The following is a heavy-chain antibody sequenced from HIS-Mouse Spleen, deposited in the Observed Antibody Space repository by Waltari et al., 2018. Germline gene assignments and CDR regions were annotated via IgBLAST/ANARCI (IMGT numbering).Heavy chain of an antibody. CDR3: ARDLELDAFDI. J-gene: IGHJ3*02. V-gene: IGHV3-15*05. CDR2: IKSKTDGGTT. CDR1: GFTFRNAW. D-gene: IGHD1-1*01. Sequence: EVQLVESGGGLVKPGGSLRRACARSGFTFRNAWMSWVRKAPGKGLEWVGRIKSKTDGGTTDYAAPVKGRFTISRDNAKNTLYLQMNSLRAEDTAVYYCARDLELDAFDIWGQGTMVTVSS.